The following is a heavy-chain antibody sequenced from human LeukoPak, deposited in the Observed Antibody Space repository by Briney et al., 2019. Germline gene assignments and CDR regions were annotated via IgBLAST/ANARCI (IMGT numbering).Heavy chain of an antibody. CDR1: GFTFSSYG. Sequence: GGSLRLSCAASGFTFSSYGMHWVRQAPGKGLEWVAVIWYDGSNKYYADSVKGRFTISRDNSKNTLYLQMNSLSAEDTAVYYCARDSRWYYPLYYYGMDVWGQGTTVTVSS. V-gene: IGHV3-33*01. D-gene: IGHD2-15*01. CDR2: IWYDGSNK. CDR3: ARDSRWYYPLYYYGMDV. J-gene: IGHJ6*02.